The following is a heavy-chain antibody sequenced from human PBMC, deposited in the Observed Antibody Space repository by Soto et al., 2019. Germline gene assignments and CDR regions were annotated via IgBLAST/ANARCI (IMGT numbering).Heavy chain of an antibody. J-gene: IGHJ4*02. CDR1: GYTFTSYG. CDR2: ISAYNGNT. Sequence: SVKVSCKSSGYTFTSYGISWVRQAPGQGLEWMGWISAYNGNTNYAQKLQGRVTMTTDTSTSTAYMELRSLRSDDTAVYYCARTILPVAVSFDDYWGQGTLVTVSS. D-gene: IGHD6-19*01. CDR3: ARTILPVAVSFDDY. V-gene: IGHV1-18*01.